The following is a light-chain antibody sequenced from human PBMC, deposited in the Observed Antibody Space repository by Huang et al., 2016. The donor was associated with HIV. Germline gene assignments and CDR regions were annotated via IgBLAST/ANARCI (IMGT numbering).Light chain of an antibody. CDR1: QSINSNY. V-gene: IGKV3-20*01. CDR3: QQFGSSPWT. CDR2: GTS. Sequence: EIVLTQSPGTLSLSPGERATLSCRARQSINSNYLAWYQQKPGQAPRLHIYGTSTRATGLPDRFSGSGSGTDFTLTITGLEPDDFAVYYCQQFGSSPWTFGQGTKVDIK. J-gene: IGKJ1*01.